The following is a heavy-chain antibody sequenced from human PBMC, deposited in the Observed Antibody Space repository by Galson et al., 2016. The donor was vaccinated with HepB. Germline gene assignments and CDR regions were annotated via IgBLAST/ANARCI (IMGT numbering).Heavy chain of an antibody. CDR1: GFTFSTYW. CDR3: TRDCRYSGTYGTLD. CDR2: IKSDGSDI. V-gene: IGHV3-74*01. J-gene: IGHJ4*02. Sequence: SLRLSCAASGFTFSTYWMHWVRQAPGKGLVWVSRIKSDGSDITYADSVKGRFTISRDNAKNTLDLQMNSLRAEDTAVYYCTRDCRYSGTYGTLDWGQGTLVTASS. D-gene: IGHD1-26*01.